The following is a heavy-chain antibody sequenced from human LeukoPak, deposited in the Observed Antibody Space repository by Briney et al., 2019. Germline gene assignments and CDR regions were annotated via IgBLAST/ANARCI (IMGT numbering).Heavy chain of an antibody. J-gene: IGHJ4*02. CDR1: GFTFSSYE. CDR3: TRDQTPYY. Sequence: GGSLRLSCSASGFTFSSYEMNWVRQAPGKGLEWVGFIRSKVYGGTPEYAASVKGRFTISRDDSKGIAYLQMNSLKTEDTAVYYCTRDQTPYYWGQGTLVTVSS. CDR2: IRSKVYGGTP. V-gene: IGHV3-49*04.